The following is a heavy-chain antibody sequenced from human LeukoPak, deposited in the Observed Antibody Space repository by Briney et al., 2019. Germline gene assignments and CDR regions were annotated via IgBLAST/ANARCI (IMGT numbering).Heavy chain of an antibody. V-gene: IGHV4-59*01. CDR1: GGSISSYY. Sequence: SETLSLTCTVSGGSISSYYWSWIRQPPGKGLEWIGYIYHSGSTNYNPSLKSRVTISVDTSKNQFSLKLSSVTAADPAVYYCARGRNWFDSWGQGTLVTVSS. J-gene: IGHJ5*01. CDR2: IYHSGST. CDR3: ARGRNWFDS.